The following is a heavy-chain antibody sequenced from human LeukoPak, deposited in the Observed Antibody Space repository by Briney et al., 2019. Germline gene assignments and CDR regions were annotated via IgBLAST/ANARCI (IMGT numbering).Heavy chain of an antibody. J-gene: IGHJ4*02. CDR2: IIPIFGTA. Sequence: ASVKVSCKASGGTFSSYAISWVRQAPGQGLEWMGGIIPIFGTANYAQKFQGRVTITADESTSTAYMELSSLRSEDTAVYYCARNDILTGYCFDYWGQGTLVTVSS. V-gene: IGHV1-69*13. CDR1: GGTFSSYA. CDR3: ARNDILTGYCFDY. D-gene: IGHD3-9*01.